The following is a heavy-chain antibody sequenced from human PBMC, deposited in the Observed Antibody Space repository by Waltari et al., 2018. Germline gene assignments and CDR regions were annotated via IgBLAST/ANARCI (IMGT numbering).Heavy chain of an antibody. D-gene: IGHD1-7*01. V-gene: IGHV1-24*01. CDR2: FEPEEVEK. CDR1: GYTLTELS. Sequence: QVQLVQSGAEVKKPGASVKVSCKVSGYTLTELSMHWVQQAPGKGLEWMGGFEPEEVEKIYAQKFQGRVTMPGDTSTDTAYMERSSLRSEDTAVYYWATTKGTGTSSFDYWGQGTLVTVSS. CDR3: ATTKGTGTSSFDY. J-gene: IGHJ4*02.